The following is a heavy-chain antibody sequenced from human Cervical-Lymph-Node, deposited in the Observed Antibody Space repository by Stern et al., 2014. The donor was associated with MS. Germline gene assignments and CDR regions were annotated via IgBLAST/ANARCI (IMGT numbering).Heavy chain of an antibody. Sequence: EVQLVESGAEVKKPGESLKISCKGSGYSFTANWIAWVRQMPGTGLEWMGIIYPGDSDTRYSPSLQGQFTISADKSISTAYLQWSSLKASDTAMYYCARDYGDYAFDYWGQGTLVTVSS. CDR2: IYPGDSDT. V-gene: IGHV5-51*01. CDR3: ARDYGDYAFDY. D-gene: IGHD4-17*01. J-gene: IGHJ4*02. CDR1: GYSFTANW.